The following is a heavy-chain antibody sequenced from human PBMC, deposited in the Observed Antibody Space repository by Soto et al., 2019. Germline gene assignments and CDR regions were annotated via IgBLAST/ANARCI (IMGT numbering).Heavy chain of an antibody. D-gene: IGHD4-4*01. CDR3: ARDARYSNYVRSWFDP. V-gene: IGHV3-33*01. J-gene: IGHJ5*02. CDR2: IWSDGSNN. Sequence: QVQLVESGGGVVQPGRSLRLSCAASGFTFSSYGMHWVRQAPGKGLEWVAVIWSDGSNNYYADSVKGRFTFSRDNSKNTLYLQMNSLRAEDTAVYYCARDARYSNYVRSWFDPWGQGTLVTVSS. CDR1: GFTFSSYG.